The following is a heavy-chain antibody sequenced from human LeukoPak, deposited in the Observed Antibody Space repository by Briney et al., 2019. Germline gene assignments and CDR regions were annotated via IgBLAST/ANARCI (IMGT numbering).Heavy chain of an antibody. CDR1: GGSVSSYY. CDR3: ARVSVGKHMDV. D-gene: IGHD2-2*01. CDR2: IYYSGST. J-gene: IGHJ6*03. Sequence: PSETLSLTCTVSGGSVSSYYWSWIRQPPGKGLEWIGYIYYSGSTNYNPSLKSRVTISVDTSKNQFSLKLSPVTAADTAVYYCARVSVGKHMDVWGKGTTVTVSS. V-gene: IGHV4-59*02.